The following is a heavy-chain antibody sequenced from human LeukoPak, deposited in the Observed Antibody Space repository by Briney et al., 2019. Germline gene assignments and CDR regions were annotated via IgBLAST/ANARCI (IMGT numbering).Heavy chain of an antibody. CDR3: ARGGDT. J-gene: IGHJ5*02. V-gene: IGHV3-30*03. CDR1: GFTFSSYG. Sequence: GGSLRLSCAASGFTFSSYGMHWVRQAPGKGLEWVAVISYDGSNKYYADSVKGRFTISRDNAKNSLYLQMNSLRAEDTGVYYCARGGDTWGQGTLVTVSS. CDR2: ISYDGSNK.